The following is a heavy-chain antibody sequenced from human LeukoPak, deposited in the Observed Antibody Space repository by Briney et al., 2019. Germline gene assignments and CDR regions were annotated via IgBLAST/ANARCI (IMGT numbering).Heavy chain of an antibody. V-gene: IGHV3-73*01. D-gene: IGHD2-2*01. CDR1: GFTFSGSA. Sequence: GGSLRLSCAASGFTFSGSAMHWVRQASGKGLEWVGRIRSKANSYATAYAASVKGRFTISRDDSKNTAYLQMNSLKTEDTAAYYCTRVERCSSTSCYSGYYYGMDVWGQGTTVTVS. CDR3: TRVERCSSTSCYSGYYYGMDV. J-gene: IGHJ6*02. CDR2: IRSKANSYAT.